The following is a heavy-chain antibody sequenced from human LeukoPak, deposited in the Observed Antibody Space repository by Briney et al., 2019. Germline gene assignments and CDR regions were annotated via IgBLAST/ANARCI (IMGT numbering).Heavy chain of an antibody. CDR2: ISGSGGST. Sequence: PGGSLRLSCAASVFTFSSYSMSLVRQAPGKGLELVSAISGSGGSTYYADSVKGRFTISRDNSKTTLYLQMHSLRAEDTAVYYCAKGGVGATNYFDYWGQGTLVTVSS. CDR3: AKGGVGATNYFDY. D-gene: IGHD1-26*01. V-gene: IGHV3-23*01. CDR1: VFTFSSYS. J-gene: IGHJ4*02.